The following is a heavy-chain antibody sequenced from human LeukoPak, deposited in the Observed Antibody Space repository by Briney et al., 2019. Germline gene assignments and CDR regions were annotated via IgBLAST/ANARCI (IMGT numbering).Heavy chain of an antibody. J-gene: IGHJ4*02. CDR3: ARDLAVGDSDY. CDR2: ISSSGATI. D-gene: IGHD1-26*01. CDR1: GFTFSDYE. Sequence: TGGSLRLSCAASGFTFSDYEMNWVRQAPGKGLEWVSYISSSGATIHYADSVKGRFTISRDNAKNSLYLQMNSLRAEDTAVYYCARDLAVGDSDYWGQGTLVTVSS. V-gene: IGHV3-48*03.